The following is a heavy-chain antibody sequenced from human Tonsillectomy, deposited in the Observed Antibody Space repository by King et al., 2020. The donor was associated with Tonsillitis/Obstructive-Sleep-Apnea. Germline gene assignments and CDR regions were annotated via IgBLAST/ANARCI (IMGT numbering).Heavy chain of an antibody. V-gene: IGHV3-30*18. Sequence: VQLVESGGGVVQPGRSLRLSCAASGFTFSSYGMHWVRQAPGKGLEWVAVISYDGSNKYYADSVKGRFTISRDNSKTTLYLQMNSLRAEDTAVYYCAKDISRTGYYYYYMDVWGKGTTVTVSS. CDR2: ISYDGSNK. CDR3: AKDISRTGYYYYYMDV. D-gene: IGHD1-14*01. J-gene: IGHJ6*03. CDR1: GFTFSSYG.